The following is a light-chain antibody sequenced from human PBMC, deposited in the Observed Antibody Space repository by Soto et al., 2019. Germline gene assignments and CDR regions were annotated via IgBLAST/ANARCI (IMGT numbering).Light chain of an antibody. Sequence: DIHITHSPSTLSASVGYIFTITCRASQSFSNWLAWYQQKPGKAPKLLIYDASNRATGIPARFSGSGSGTDFTLTISSLQSEDFAVYYCQQRSSWPLTFGGGTKVDIK. CDR2: DAS. CDR1: QSFSNW. V-gene: IGKV1-5*01. J-gene: IGKJ4*01. CDR3: QQRSSWPLT.